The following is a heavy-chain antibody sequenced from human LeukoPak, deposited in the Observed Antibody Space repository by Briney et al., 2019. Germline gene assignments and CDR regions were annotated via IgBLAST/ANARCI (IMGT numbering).Heavy chain of an antibody. CDR2: ISSSGSTI. Sequence: PGGSLRLSCAASGFTFSSYEMNWVRQAPGKGLEWVSYISSSGSTIYYADSVKGRFTISRDNAKNSLYLQMNSLRAEDTAVYYCARGPEFRCWYFDLWGRDTLVTVSS. J-gene: IGHJ2*01. CDR3: ARGPEFRCWYFDL. V-gene: IGHV3-48*03. D-gene: IGHD1-14*01. CDR1: GFTFSSYE.